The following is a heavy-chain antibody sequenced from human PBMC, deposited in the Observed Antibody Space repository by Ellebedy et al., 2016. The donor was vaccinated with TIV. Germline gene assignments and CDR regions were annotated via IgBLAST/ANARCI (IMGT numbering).Heavy chain of an antibody. CDR3: ATDSRYSYGYRFNF. Sequence: ASVKVSCKASGYTFTGYYIHWVRQAPGQGLEWMGRVLPIVGRPDYAQTFQGRVTIYADKSTGTPYLELSTLRSEDTAVYYCATDSRYSYGYRFNFWGQGTLVIVSS. D-gene: IGHD5-18*01. CDR1: GYTFTGYY. CDR2: VLPIVGRP. V-gene: IGHV1-69*04. J-gene: IGHJ4*02.